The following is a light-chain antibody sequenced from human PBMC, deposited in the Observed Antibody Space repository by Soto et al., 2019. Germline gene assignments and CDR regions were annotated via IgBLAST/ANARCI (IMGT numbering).Light chain of an antibody. Sequence: EIVLTQSPATLSLSPGERATLSCRASQSVSSYLAWYQQKPGQAPRLLIYDALNRATGIPARFSGSGSGTDFTLTISSLEPEDFAVYYCQQRSNWPYTFVQGTKLEIK. CDR2: DAL. CDR1: QSVSSY. J-gene: IGKJ2*01. V-gene: IGKV3-11*01. CDR3: QQRSNWPYT.